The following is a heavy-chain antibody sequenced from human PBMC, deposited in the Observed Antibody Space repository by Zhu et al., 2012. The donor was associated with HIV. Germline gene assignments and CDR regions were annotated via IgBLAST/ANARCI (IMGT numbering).Heavy chain of an antibody. V-gene: IGHV4-39*07. D-gene: IGHD3-3*01. CDR2: IYYTAYT. Sequence: QVQLQESGPRLVQPSQALSLTCTVSRGSISDSTYYWGWIRQPPGKGLEWIGSIYYTAYTHQNPSLRSRLTMSIDTSQNHFSLKLTSVTAEDTAFYYCARLAGWSGWAGSYFDHWGQGIMVTVSS. J-gene: IGHJ4*02. CDR1: RGSISDSTYY. CDR3: ARLAGWSGWAGSYFDH.